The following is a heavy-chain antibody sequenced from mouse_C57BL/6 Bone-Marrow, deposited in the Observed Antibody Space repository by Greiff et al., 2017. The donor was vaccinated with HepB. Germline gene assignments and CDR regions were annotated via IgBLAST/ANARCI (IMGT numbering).Heavy chain of an antibody. J-gene: IGHJ3*01. D-gene: IGHD2-1*01. CDR3: TTSLIYYGNYAWFAY. V-gene: IGHV14-4*01. Sequence: EVQWVESGAELVRPGASVKLSCTASGFNIKDDYMHWVKQRPEQGLEWIGWIDPENGDTEYASKFQGKATITADTSSNTAYLQLSSLTSEDTAVYYCTTSLIYYGNYAWFAYWGQGTLVTVSA. CDR2: IDPENGDT. CDR1: GFNIKDDY.